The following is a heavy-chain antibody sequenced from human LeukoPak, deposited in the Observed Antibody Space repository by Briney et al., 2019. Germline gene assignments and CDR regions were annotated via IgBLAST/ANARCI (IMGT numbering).Heavy chain of an antibody. V-gene: IGHV3-23*01. D-gene: IGHD3-3*01. J-gene: IGHJ4*02. CDR1: GFTFSSYG. CDR2: ISGSGGST. Sequence: PGGSLRLSCAASGFTFSSYGMSWVRQAPGKGLEWVSAISGSGGSTYYADSVKGRFTISRDNSKYTLYLQMNSLRAEDTGVYYCAKRGSGYNQFDYWGQGTLVTVSS. CDR3: AKRGSGYNQFDY.